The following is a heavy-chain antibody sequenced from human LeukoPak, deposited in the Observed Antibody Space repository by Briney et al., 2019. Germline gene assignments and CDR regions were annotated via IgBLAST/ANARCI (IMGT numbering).Heavy chain of an antibody. CDR2: IYSSGNT. CDR3: ARLRWQLVGPYFDY. CDR1: GDSISTYY. D-gene: IGHD1-26*01. Sequence: SETLSLTCSFSGDSISTYYWSWIRQSPGKGLEWIGHIYSSGNTDYNSSLKSRVTISVDTSKSQFSLRLSSVTATDTAVYYCARLRWQLVGPYFDYWGQGILITVSS. V-gene: IGHV4-59*01. J-gene: IGHJ4*02.